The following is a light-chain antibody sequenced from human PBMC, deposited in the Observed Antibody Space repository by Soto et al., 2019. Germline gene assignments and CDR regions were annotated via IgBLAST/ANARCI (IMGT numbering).Light chain of an antibody. CDR1: SSNIGSNT. CDR3: AAGDDGLNGHVV. J-gene: IGLJ2*01. CDR2: SNN. V-gene: IGLV1-44*01. Sequence: QSVLTQPPSASGTPGQRVTISCSGSSSNIGSNTVNWYQQLPGTAPKLLIYSNNQRPSGVPDRFSGSKSGTSASLAISGPKSEDGADYYCAAGDDGLNGHVVFGGGTKLTVL.